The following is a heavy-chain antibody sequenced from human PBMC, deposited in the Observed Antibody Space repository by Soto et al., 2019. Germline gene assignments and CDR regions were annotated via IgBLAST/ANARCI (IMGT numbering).Heavy chain of an antibody. Sequence: EVQLLESGGGLVQPGGSLRLSCAASGFTFSSYAMSWVRQAPGKGLEWVSAISGSGGSTLYADSVKGRFTISRDTSKNTLFLQMKSLRAEDTAVYYCAKDRVRGYDCFDSLGQGTLVTVSS. J-gene: IGHJ5*01. CDR3: AKDRVRGYDCFDS. D-gene: IGHD5-12*01. CDR1: GFTFSSYA. V-gene: IGHV3-23*01. CDR2: ISGSGGST.